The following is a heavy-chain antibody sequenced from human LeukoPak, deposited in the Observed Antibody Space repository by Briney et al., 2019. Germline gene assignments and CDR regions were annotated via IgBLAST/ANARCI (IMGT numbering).Heavy chain of an antibody. V-gene: IGHV4-59*01. D-gene: IGHD3-22*01. J-gene: IGHJ4*02. CDR1: GGSISSSY. CDR3: ARDHTDGYHYFDY. CDR2: IHYSGST. Sequence: SETLSLTCTVSGGSISSSYWSWIRQPPGKGLEWIGYIHYSGSTNYNPSLKSRVTMSVDTSKNQFSLKLSSVTAADTAVYYCARDHTDGYHYFDYWGQGTLVTVSS.